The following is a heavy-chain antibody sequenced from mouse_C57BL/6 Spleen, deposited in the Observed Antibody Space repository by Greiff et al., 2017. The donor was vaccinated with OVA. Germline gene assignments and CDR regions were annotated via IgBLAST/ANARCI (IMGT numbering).Heavy chain of an antibody. V-gene: IGHV2-5*01. J-gene: IGHJ4*01. Sequence: VQLQQSGPGLVQPSQSLSITCTVSGFSLTSYGVHWVRQSPGKGLEWLGVIWRGGSTDYNAAFMSRLSITKDNSKSQVFCKMNSLQADDTAIYYCAKNYRGYYAMDYWGQGTSVTVSS. CDR1: GFSLTSYG. CDR2: IWRGGST. CDR3: AKNYRGYYAMDY.